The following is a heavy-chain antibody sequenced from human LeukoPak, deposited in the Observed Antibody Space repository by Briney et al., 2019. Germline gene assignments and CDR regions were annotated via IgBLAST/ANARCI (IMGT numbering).Heavy chain of an antibody. J-gene: IGHJ5*02. V-gene: IGHV1-69*04. Sequence: SVKVSCKASGYTFTSYGISWVRQAPGQGLEWMGRIIPILGIANYAQKFQGRVTITADKSTSTAYMELSSLRSEDTAVYYCAKKRYSSSLDWFDPWGQGTLVTVSS. CDR1: GYTFTSYG. CDR3: AKKRYSSSLDWFDP. D-gene: IGHD6-13*01. CDR2: IIPILGIA.